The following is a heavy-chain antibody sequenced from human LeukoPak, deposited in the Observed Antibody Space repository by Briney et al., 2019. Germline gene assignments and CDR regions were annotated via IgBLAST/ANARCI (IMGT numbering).Heavy chain of an antibody. CDR1: GFTFDDYA. CDR2: ISWDSRNI. D-gene: IGHD6-19*01. J-gene: IGHJ6*02. V-gene: IGHV3-9*01. CDR3: ARGNRDSSGFYFYYGMDV. Sequence: GGSLRLSCAASGFTFDDYAMLWVRQAPGKGLEWVSGISWDSRNIGYAASVKGRFTTSRDNGKNSLYLQMNSLRPDDTALFYCARGNRDSSGFYFYYGMDVWGPGSTVTVSS.